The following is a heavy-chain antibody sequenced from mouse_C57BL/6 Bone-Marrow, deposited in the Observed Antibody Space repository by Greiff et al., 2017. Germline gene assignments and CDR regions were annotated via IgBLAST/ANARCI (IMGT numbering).Heavy chain of an antibody. J-gene: IGHJ2*01. CDR3: TTHLNQGGFDY. Sequence: VQLQQSGAELVRPGASVKLSCTASGFNIKDDYMHWVKQRPEQGLEWIGWIDPENGDTEYASKFQGKATITADTSSNTAYLQLSSLTSEDTAVYYCTTHLNQGGFDYWGQGTTLTVSS. D-gene: IGHD1-3*01. V-gene: IGHV14-4*01. CDR2: IDPENGDT. CDR1: GFNIKDDY.